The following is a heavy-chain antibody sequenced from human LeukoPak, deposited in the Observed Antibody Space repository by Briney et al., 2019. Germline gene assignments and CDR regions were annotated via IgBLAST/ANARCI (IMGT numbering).Heavy chain of an antibody. CDR3: AREPNSYDYDYHYYYMDV. Sequence: SETLSLTCTVSGGSISSRSYYWGWIRQPPGKGLQWIGSLYYSGSTYYNPSLKSRVTISVDTSKNQFSLKLSSVTAADTAVYYCAREPNSYDYDYHYYYMDVWGKGTTVTVS. CDR1: GGSISSRSYY. D-gene: IGHD5-18*01. CDR2: LYYSGST. J-gene: IGHJ6*03. V-gene: IGHV4-39*02.